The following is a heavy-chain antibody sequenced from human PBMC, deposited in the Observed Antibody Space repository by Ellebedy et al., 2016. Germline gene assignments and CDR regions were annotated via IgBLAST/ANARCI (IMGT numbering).Heavy chain of an antibody. CDR2: VFHTGTT. D-gene: IGHD6-19*01. Sequence: SETLSLTCNVSGGSVSSDYWNWIRRPPGKGLEWIGCVFHTGTTNYNPSLKSRVTMSVETSKSQFSLRLTSVTAADTAVYYCAKWNGGWYAFEVWGQGTMVTVSS. CDR3: AKWNGGWYAFEV. CDR1: GGSVSSDY. V-gene: IGHV4-59*02. J-gene: IGHJ3*01.